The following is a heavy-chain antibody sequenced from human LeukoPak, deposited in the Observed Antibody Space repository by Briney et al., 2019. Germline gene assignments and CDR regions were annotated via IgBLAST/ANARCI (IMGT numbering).Heavy chain of an antibody. Sequence: GGSLRLSCVVSGLTFIQYWITWVGQAPGKGLEWVANMKEDGREIYYADSVKGRFTISIDNTKSSLYLQMDGLRAEDTAVYYCAASFDFWGQGTLVSVSS. V-gene: IGHV3-7*01. CDR1: GLTFIQYW. J-gene: IGHJ4*02. CDR2: MKEDGREI. CDR3: AASFDF.